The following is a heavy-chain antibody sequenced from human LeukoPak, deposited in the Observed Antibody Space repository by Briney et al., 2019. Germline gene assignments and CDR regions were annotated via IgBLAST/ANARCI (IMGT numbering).Heavy chain of an antibody. D-gene: IGHD6-6*01. CDR1: GGSISDDY. Sequence: PSETLSLTCTVSGGSISDDYWSWIRQPAGKGLEWIGRIYTSGSTNYNPSLKSRVTISVDTSKNQFSLKLSSVTAADTAVYYCARGPGGSSSSDFDYWGQGTLVTVSS. CDR3: ARGPGGSSSSDFDY. V-gene: IGHV4-4*07. CDR2: IYTSGST. J-gene: IGHJ4*02.